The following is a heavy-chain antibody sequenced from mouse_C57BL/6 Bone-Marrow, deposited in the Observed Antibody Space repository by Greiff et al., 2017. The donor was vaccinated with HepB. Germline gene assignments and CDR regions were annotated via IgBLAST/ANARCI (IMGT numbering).Heavy chain of an antibody. D-gene: IGHD2-3*01. CDR3: ARDPYDGYYVGYFDV. CDR1: GFTFSDYY. Sequence: VESEGGLVQPGSSMKLSCTASGFTFSDYYMAWVRQVPEKGLEWVANINYDGSSTYYLDSLKSRFIISRDNAKNILYLQMSSLKSEDTATYYCARDPYDGYYVGYFDVWGTGTTVTVSS. CDR2: INYDGSST. J-gene: IGHJ1*03. V-gene: IGHV5-16*01.